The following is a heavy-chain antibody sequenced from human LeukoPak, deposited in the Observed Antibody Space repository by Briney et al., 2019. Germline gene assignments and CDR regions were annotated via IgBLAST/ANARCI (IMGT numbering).Heavy chain of an antibody. J-gene: IGHJ4*02. CDR1: GYTFTSYG. D-gene: IGHD6-19*01. V-gene: IGHV1-18*01. Sequence: GASVKVSCKASGYTFTSYGISWVRQAPGQGLEWMGWISAYNGNTNYAQKLQGRVTVTTDTSTSTAYMELRSLRSEDTAVYYCATVSGEQWLVLGDYWGQGTLVTVSS. CDR2: ISAYNGNT. CDR3: ATVSGEQWLVLGDY.